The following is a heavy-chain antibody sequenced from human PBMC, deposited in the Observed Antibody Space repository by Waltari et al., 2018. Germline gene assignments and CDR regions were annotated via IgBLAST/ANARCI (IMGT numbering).Heavy chain of an antibody. CDR3: VRDRRGSYALDY. CDR2: IRQDGGVK. J-gene: IGHJ4*02. D-gene: IGHD1-26*01. V-gene: IGHV3-7*01. CDR1: GFTFSDYW. Sequence: QLVESGGGLVQPGGSLRLSCAASGFTFSDYWMSWVRQAPGKGLEWVANIRQDGGVKKYVDSVRGRFTISRDNTKDLLYLQLSSLRVEDTGVYYCVRDRRGSYALDYWGQGTLVTVSS.